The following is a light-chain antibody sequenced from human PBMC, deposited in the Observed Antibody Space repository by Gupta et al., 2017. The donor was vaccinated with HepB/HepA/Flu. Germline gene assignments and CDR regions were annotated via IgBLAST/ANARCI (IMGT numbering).Light chain of an antibody. CDR3: AAWEDSRNGLYV. Sequence: QSVLPQPPPASETPRPRVTISCSGSSSNIGRYTVNWYQQVPGTAPKRLIYSDSERRSGGPDRCSGSMFGTSTCLAISGLQSEDEADYYCAAWEDSRNGLYVFGAGTKVTVL. CDR1: SSNIGRYT. CDR2: SDS. V-gene: IGLV1-44*01. J-gene: IGLJ1*01.